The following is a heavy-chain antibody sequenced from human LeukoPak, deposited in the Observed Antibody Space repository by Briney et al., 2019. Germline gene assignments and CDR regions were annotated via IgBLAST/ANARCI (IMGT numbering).Heavy chain of an antibody. D-gene: IGHD2-8*01. Sequence: ASETLSLTCTVSGGSISSSSYYWTWIRQLPGKGLEWIGEIIHSGRTNYSPSLKSRVTLSVDTSKNHFSLQLTSVTAADTAVYYCARGTVLMGYASFDYWGQGTLVTVSS. CDR1: GGSISSSSYY. CDR3: ARGTVLMGYASFDY. J-gene: IGHJ4*02. CDR2: IIHSGRT. V-gene: IGHV4-39*02.